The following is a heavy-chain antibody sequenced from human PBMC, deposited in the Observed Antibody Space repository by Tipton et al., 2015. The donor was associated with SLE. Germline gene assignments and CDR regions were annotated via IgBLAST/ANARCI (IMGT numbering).Heavy chain of an antibody. V-gene: IGHV3-23*01. Sequence: SLRLSCAASGFTFSDYYMSWIRQAPGKGLELVSAISGSGGSTYYADSVKGRFTISRDNSKNTLYLQMNSLRAEDTAVYYCAKVGWEWLAYNGMDVWGQGTTVTVSS. J-gene: IGHJ6*02. CDR1: GFTFSDYY. CDR2: ISGSGGST. D-gene: IGHD6-19*01. CDR3: AKVGWEWLAYNGMDV.